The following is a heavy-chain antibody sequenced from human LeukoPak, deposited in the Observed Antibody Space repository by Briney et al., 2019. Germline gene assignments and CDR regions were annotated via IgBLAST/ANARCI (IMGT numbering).Heavy chain of an antibody. CDR2: INPNSGGT. V-gene: IGHV1-2*02. D-gene: IGHD3-22*01. Sequence: ASVKVSCKASGYTFTGYYMHWLRQAPGQGLEWMGWINPNSGGTNYAQKFQGRVTMTRDTSISTAYMELSRLRSDDTAVYYCARTKYYYDSSGYYYVDAFDIWGQGTMVTVSS. J-gene: IGHJ3*02. CDR3: ARTKYYYDSSGYYYVDAFDI. CDR1: GYTFTGYY.